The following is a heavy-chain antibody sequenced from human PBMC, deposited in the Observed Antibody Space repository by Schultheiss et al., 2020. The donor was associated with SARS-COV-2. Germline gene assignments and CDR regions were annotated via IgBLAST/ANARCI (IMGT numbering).Heavy chain of an antibody. J-gene: IGHJ2*01. CDR1: GFTFSSYA. CDR3: ARDRTLRGWYFDL. V-gene: IGHV3-23*01. CDR2: ISGSGGST. D-gene: IGHD1-1*01. Sequence: GESLKISCAASGFTFSSYAMSWVRQAPGKGLEWVSAISGSGGSTYYADSVKGRFTISRDNSKNTLYLQMNSLRAEDTAVYYCARDRTLRGWYFDLWGRGTLVTVSS.